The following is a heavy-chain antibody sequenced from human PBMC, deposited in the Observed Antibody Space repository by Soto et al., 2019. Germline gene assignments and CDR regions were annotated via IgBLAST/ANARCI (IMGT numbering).Heavy chain of an antibody. CDR2: INPSGGST. CDR3: ARDNRVLSYGQKRAVYYYYYGMDV. D-gene: IGHD4-17*01. J-gene: IGHJ6*02. CDR1: GYTFTSYY. Sequence: ASVKVSCKASGYTFTSYYMHWVRQAPGQGLEWMGIINPSGGSTSYAQKFQGRVTMTRDTSTSTVYMELSSLRSEDTAVYYCARDNRVLSYGQKRAVYYYYYGMDVWGQGTTVTVSS. V-gene: IGHV1-46*01.